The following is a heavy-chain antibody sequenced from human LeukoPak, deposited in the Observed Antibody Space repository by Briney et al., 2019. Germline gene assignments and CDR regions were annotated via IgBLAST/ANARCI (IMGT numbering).Heavy chain of an antibody. CDR1: GFTFSSYA. V-gene: IGHV3-30*04. CDR3: ARDASLGSPNNYYYYYMDV. J-gene: IGHJ6*03. Sequence: SGGSLTLSCAASGFTFSSYAMHWVRQAPGKGLEWVAVISYDGSNKYYADSVKGRFTTSRDNSKNTLYLQMNSLRAEDTAVYYCARDASLGSPNNYYYYYMDVWGKGTTVTVSS. CDR2: ISYDGSNK. D-gene: IGHD5/OR15-5a*01.